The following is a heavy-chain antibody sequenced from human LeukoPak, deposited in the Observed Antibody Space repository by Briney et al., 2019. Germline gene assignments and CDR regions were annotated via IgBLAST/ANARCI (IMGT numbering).Heavy chain of an antibody. D-gene: IGHD4/OR15-4a*01. CDR2: IYHSGST. CDR3: ARPFYGATSYYMDV. V-gene: IGHV4-38-2*02. J-gene: IGHJ6*03. CDR1: GYSISSGYY. Sequence: SETLSLTCTVSGYSISSGYYWGWIRQPPGKGLEWIGSIYHSGSTYYNPSLKSRVTISVDTSKNQFSLKLSSVTAADTAVYYCARPFYGATSYYMDVWGKGTTVTISS.